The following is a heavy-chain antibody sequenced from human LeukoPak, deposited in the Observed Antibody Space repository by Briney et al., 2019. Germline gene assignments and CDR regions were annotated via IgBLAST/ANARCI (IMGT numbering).Heavy chain of an antibody. CDR3: AKDVDTAMVTGYFDY. D-gene: IGHD5-18*01. Sequence: GGSLRLSCVASGFTFSNNAMNWVRQAPGKGLEWVSAISGSGGSTYYADSVKGRFTISRDNSKNTLYLQMNSLRAEDTAVYYCAKDVDTAMVTGYFDYWGQGTLVTVSS. CDR2: ISGSGGST. J-gene: IGHJ4*02. CDR1: GFTFSNNA. V-gene: IGHV3-23*01.